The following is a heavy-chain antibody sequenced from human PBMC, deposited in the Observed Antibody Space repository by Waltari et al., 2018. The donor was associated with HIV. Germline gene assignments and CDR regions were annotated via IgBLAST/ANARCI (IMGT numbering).Heavy chain of an antibody. CDR2: ISSSSSYR. D-gene: IGHD3-22*01. Sequence: EVQLVESGGGLVKPGGSLRLSCAASGFTFSSYSMNWVRQAPGKGLEWVSSISSSSSYRYYADSVKGRFTISRDNAKNSLYLQMNSLRAEDTAVYYCARDSYDSSGYYGEFDPWGQGTLVTVSS. J-gene: IGHJ5*02. V-gene: IGHV3-21*01. CDR1: GFTFSSYS. CDR3: ARDSYDSSGYYGEFDP.